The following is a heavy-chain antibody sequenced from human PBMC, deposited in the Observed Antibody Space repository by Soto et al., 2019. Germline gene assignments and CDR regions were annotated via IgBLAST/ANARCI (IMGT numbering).Heavy chain of an antibody. D-gene: IGHD4-17*01. CDR3: AKAAPTVHDYGDPGAFDI. Sequence: PGGSLRLSCAASGFTFSGDWMHWVRQAPGKGLMWVSHIKSDGSATSYADSVKGRFTISRDNPRNTLYLQMNSLRAEDTAVYYCAKAAPTVHDYGDPGAFDIGGQGTMVTVSS. V-gene: IGHV3-74*01. CDR2: IKSDGSAT. J-gene: IGHJ3*02. CDR1: GFTFSGDW.